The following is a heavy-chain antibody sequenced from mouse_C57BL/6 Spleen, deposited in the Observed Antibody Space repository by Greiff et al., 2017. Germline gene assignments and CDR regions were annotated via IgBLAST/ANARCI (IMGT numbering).Heavy chain of an antibody. D-gene: IGHD2-3*01. Sequence: QVHVKQPGPELVRPGTSVKLSCKASGYTFTSYWMHWVKQRPGQGLEWIGVIDPSDSYTIYNQKFKGKATLTVDTSSSTAYMQLSSLTSADSAVNYCASRVYDGYYAAMDYWGQGTSVTVSS. J-gene: IGHJ4*01. V-gene: IGHV1-59*01. CDR2: IDPSDSYT. CDR3: ASRVYDGYYAAMDY. CDR1: GYTFTSYW.